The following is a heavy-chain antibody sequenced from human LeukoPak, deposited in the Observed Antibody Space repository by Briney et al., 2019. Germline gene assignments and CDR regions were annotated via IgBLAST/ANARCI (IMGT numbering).Heavy chain of an antibody. CDR1: EYTFIDYY. V-gene: IGHV1-2*06. J-gene: IGHJ2*01. D-gene: IGHD6-19*01. CDR3: ARNPDEHWLDESENWYFDL. Sequence: ASVKVSCKASEYTFIDYYLHWLRQAPGQGLEWMGRINPNRGDTKPAQKFQGRVTMTRDTSISVAYMELSSLQSDDTAVYYCARNPDEHWLDESENWYFDLWGSGTLVTVSS. CDR2: INPNRGDT.